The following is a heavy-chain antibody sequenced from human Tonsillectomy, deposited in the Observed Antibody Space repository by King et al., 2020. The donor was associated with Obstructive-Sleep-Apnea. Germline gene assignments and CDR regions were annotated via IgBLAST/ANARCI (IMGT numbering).Heavy chain of an antibody. CDR1: GFTFSGST. J-gene: IGHJ4*02. CDR2: IRSKANSYAT. D-gene: IGHD3-16*01. CDR3: TRGGLDYFDY. V-gene: IGHV3-73*01. Sequence: VQLVESGGGLVQPGGSLKLSCAASGFTFSGSTLHWVRQASGKGLEWVGRIRSKANSYATAYGASVKGRFTISRDDSKNTAYLQMNSLKTEDTAVYYCTRGGLDYFDYWGQGTLVTVSS.